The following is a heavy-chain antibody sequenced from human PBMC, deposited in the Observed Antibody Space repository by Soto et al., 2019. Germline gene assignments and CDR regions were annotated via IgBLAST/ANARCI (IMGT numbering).Heavy chain of an antibody. D-gene: IGHD6-13*01. CDR1: GFTLSGYT. Sequence: EEHLVDSGGGLVKPGGSLRLSCGASGFTLSGYTMNWVRQAPGKGLEWVSSITGSGNYIYYADSVKGRFTISRDNAKNSLSLQMNSQRAEDTAVYYWARELSITTAGTYYHYGVDVWGQGTTVTVSS. CDR2: ITGSGNYI. V-gene: IGHV3-21*01. J-gene: IGHJ6*02. CDR3: ARELSITTAGTYYHYGVDV.